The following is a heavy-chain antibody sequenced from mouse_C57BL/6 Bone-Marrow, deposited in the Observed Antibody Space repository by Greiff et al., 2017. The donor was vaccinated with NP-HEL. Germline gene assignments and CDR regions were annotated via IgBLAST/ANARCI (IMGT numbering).Heavy chain of an antibody. CDR2: IYPGDGDT. V-gene: IGHV1-82*01. Sequence: QVQLKESGPELVKPGASVKISCKASGYAFSSSWMNWVKQRPGKGLEWIGRIYPGDGDTNYNGKFKGKATLTADKSSSTAYMQLSSLTSEDSAVYFCARSITTVVATGNYAMDYWGQGTSVTVSS. J-gene: IGHJ4*01. CDR1: GYAFSSSW. CDR3: ARSITTVVATGNYAMDY. D-gene: IGHD1-1*01.